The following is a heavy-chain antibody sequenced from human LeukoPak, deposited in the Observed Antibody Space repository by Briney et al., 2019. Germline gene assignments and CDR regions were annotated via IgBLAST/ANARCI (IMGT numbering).Heavy chain of an antibody. J-gene: IGHJ6*03. V-gene: IGHV1-46*01. Sequence: ASVKVSCKASGYTFTSYYMHWVRQAPGQGLEWMGIINPSGGSTSCAQKFQGRVTMTRDMSTSTVYMELSSLRSEDTAVYYCARVHARGYSYGWDYYYYMDVWGKGTTVTVSS. CDR1: GYTFTSYY. CDR2: INPSGGST. CDR3: ARVHARGYSYGWDYYYYMDV. D-gene: IGHD5-18*01.